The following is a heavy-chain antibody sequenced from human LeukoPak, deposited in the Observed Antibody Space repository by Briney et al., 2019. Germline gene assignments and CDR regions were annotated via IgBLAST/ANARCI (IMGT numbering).Heavy chain of an antibody. Sequence: GGSLRLSCAASGFTFSNAWMSWVRQAPGKGLEWVGRIKKKTDGEATDYAAPVKGRFTISRDDSKNTLYLEMNSLKSDDTAVYYCAAGTGTSDFDYWGQGTLVTVSS. V-gene: IGHV3-15*01. D-gene: IGHD1-1*01. CDR1: GFTFSNAW. CDR3: AAGTGTSDFDY. CDR2: IKKKTDGEAT. J-gene: IGHJ4*02.